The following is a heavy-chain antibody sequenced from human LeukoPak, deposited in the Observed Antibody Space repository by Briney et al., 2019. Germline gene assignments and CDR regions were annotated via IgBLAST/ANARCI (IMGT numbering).Heavy chain of an antibody. CDR1: GFTFRSYA. V-gene: IGHV3-23*01. CDR2: LSGSGDNT. D-gene: IGHD3-9*01. CDR3: AKPPLVLTGYYLDAFDI. J-gene: IGHJ3*02. Sequence: GGSLRLSCAASGFTFRSYAMSWVRQAPGKGLEWVSGLSGSGDNTYYADSVKGRFTISRDNSKNTLYLQMNSLRAEDTAVYYCAKPPLVLTGYYLDAFDIWGQGTMVTVSS.